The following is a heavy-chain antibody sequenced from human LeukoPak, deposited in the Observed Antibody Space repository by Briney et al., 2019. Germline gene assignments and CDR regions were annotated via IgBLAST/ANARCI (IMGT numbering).Heavy chain of an antibody. Sequence: PSETLSLTCTVSGGSISSYYWSWIRQPPGKGLEWIGYIYYSGSTNYNPSLKSRVTISVDTSKNQFSLKLSSVTAADTAVYYCAMLKGWYFDLWGRGTLVTVSS. CDR1: GGSISSYY. V-gene: IGHV4-59*01. CDR2: IYYSGST. D-gene: IGHD4/OR15-4a*01. J-gene: IGHJ2*01. CDR3: AMLKGWYFDL.